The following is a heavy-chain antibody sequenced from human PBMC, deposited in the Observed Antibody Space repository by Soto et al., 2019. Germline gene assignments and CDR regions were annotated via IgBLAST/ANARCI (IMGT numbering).Heavy chain of an antibody. D-gene: IGHD3-3*01. CDR2: INPNSGGT. CDR3: ARAAYYDFWSGYYTRENWFDP. Sequence: ASVKVSCKASGYTFTGYYMHWVRPAPGQGLEWMGWINPNSGGTNYAQKFQGRVTMTRDTSISTAYMELSRLRSDDTAVYYCARAAYYDFWSGYYTRENWFDPWGQGTLVTVSS. V-gene: IGHV1-2*02. CDR1: GYTFTGYY. J-gene: IGHJ5*02.